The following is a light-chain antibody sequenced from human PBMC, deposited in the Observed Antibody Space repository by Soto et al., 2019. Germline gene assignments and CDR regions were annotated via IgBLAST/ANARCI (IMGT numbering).Light chain of an antibody. Sequence: EIVFTQSPGTLSLSPGERSTLACGASQDVGNNLVWYQQKPGQAPRLLIYGTSSRATGIPDRFSGSGSGTDFTLTISRLEPEDFAVFYCQQYGSSITFGQGTRLEI. J-gene: IGKJ5*01. CDR3: QQYGSSIT. CDR2: GTS. V-gene: IGKV3-20*01. CDR1: QDVGNN.